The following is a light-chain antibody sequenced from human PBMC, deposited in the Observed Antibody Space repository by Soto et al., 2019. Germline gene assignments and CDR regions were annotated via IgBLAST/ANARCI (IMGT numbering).Light chain of an antibody. Sequence: DIQMTQSPSTLSASVEERVTITCRASQSISDWLAWYQQKPGKAPKLLIYKASSIESGVPSRFSGSRSGTEFTLTISSLQPDDFATYSCQQYASYGTFGQGTKVDIK. CDR2: KAS. CDR3: QQYASYGT. CDR1: QSISDW. J-gene: IGKJ1*01. V-gene: IGKV1-5*03.